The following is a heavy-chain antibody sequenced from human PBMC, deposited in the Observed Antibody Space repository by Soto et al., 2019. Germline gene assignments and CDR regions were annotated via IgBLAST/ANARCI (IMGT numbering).Heavy chain of an antibody. CDR3: AGGTFYYYGLDV. J-gene: IGHJ6*02. Sequence: SQTLSLTCAISGDSVSSNSAAWNWIRQSPSRGLEWLGRTYYRSRWYNDYAVSVIGHIIITADTSKNQFSLQLKSVTREDTAVYYCAGGTFYYYGLDVWGQGTTVTVSS. D-gene: IGHD2-15*01. CDR1: GDSVSSNSAA. CDR2: TYYRSRWYN. V-gene: IGHV6-1*01.